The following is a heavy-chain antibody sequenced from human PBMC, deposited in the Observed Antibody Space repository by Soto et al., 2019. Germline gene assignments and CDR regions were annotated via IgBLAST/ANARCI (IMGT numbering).Heavy chain of an antibody. J-gene: IGHJ4*02. CDR3: ARAVEGYFDY. Sequence: QVQLVQSGAEVKKPGASVKVSCKASGYTFTSYYMHWVRQAPGQGLEWMGISNPSGGSTSYAQKFQGRVSMTRDTSTSTVYMELSSLRSEDTAVYYCARAVEGYFDYWGQGPLVTVSS. CDR1: GYTFTSYY. V-gene: IGHV1-46*01. CDR2: SNPSGGST. D-gene: IGHD2-15*01.